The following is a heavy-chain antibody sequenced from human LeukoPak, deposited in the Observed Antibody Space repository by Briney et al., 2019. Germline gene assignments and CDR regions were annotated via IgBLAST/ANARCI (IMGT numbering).Heavy chain of an antibody. J-gene: IGHJ4*02. D-gene: IGHD3-22*01. Sequence: GGSLRLSCAASGFTFSDYYMSWIRQAPGKGLEWVSYISSSGSTIYYADSVKGRFTISRDNAKNSLYLQMNSLRAEDTAVYYCARRLSDYYDSSGHDYWGQGALVTVSS. CDR3: ARRLSDYYDSSGHDY. V-gene: IGHV3-11*01. CDR1: GFTFSDYY. CDR2: ISSSGSTI.